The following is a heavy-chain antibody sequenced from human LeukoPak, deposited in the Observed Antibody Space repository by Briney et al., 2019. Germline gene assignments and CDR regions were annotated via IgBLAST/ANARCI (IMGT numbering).Heavy chain of an antibody. J-gene: IGHJ6*04. CDR3: AELGITMIGGV. D-gene: IGHD3-10*02. CDR2: ISSSGSTI. V-gene: IGHV3-48*04. CDR1: GFAFSTYG. Sequence: GGSLRLSCVASGFAFSTYGMHWVRQAPGKGLEWVSYISSSGSTIYYADSVKGRFTISRDNAKNSLYLQMNSLRAEDTAVYYCAELGITMIGGVWGKGTTVTISS.